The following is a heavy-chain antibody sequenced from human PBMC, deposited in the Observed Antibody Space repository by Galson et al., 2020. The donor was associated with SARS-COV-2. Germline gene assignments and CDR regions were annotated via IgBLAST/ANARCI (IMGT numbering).Heavy chain of an antibody. V-gene: IGHV4-4*07. CDR2: IYTNGAT. CDR1: GGSISSYY. J-gene: IGHJ4*02. Sequence: ASETLSLTCTVSGGSISSYYWSWIRQSAGKGLEYIGRIYTNGATNYNPSLKSRVTMSADTSKSQFSLRLSSVTAADTALYYCARESTMVRGARLDWGQGTLVTVSS. D-gene: IGHD3-10*01. CDR3: ARESTMVRGARLD.